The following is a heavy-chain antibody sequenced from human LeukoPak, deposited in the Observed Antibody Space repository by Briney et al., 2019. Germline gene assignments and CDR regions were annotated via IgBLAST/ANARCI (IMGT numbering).Heavy chain of an antibody. V-gene: IGHV1-18*01. Sequence: ASVKVSCKASGYTFTSYGISWVRQAPGQGLEWMGWISAYNGNTNYVQKLQGRVTMTTDTSTSTAYMELRSLRSDDTAVYYCARVDSSGWNFDYWGQGTLVTVSS. J-gene: IGHJ4*02. D-gene: IGHD6-19*01. CDR1: GYTFTSYG. CDR2: ISAYNGNT. CDR3: ARVDSSGWNFDY.